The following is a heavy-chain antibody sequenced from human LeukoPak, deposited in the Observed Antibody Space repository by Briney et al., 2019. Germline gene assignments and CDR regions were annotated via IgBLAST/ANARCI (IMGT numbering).Heavy chain of an antibody. CDR2: ISYDGSNK. V-gene: IGHV3-30-3*01. D-gene: IGHD3-10*01. CDR3: ASAYYYGSGSQSEAFDI. J-gene: IGHJ3*02. Sequence: PGGSLRLSCAASGFTFSSYAMHWVRQAPGKGLEWVAVISYDGSNKYYADSVKGRFTISRDNSKNTLYLQMNSLRAEDTAVYYCASAYYYGSGSQSEAFDIWGQGTMVTVSS. CDR1: GFTFSSYA.